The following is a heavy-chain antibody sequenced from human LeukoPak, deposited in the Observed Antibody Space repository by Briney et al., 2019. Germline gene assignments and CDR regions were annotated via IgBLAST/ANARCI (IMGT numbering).Heavy chain of an antibody. Sequence: SETLSLTCAVYGGSFSGYYWSWIRQPPGKGLEWIGEINHSGSTNYNPFLKSRVTISVDTSKNQFSLKLSSVTAADTAVYYCASGYDSSGYYYFQHWGQGTLVTVSS. D-gene: IGHD3-22*01. CDR3: ASGYDSSGYYYFQH. J-gene: IGHJ1*01. CDR2: INHSGST. CDR1: GGSFSGYY. V-gene: IGHV4-34*01.